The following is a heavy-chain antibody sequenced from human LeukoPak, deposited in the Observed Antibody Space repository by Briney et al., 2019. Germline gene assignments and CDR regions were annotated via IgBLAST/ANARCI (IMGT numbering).Heavy chain of an antibody. D-gene: IGHD5-18*01. J-gene: IGHJ4*02. V-gene: IGHV3-7*01. CDR2: IKQDGSEK. Sequence: GGSLSLSCAASGFTFSSYWMSWVRQAPGKGLEWVPNIKQDGSEKYYVDSVKGRFTISRDNAKNSLYLQMNSLRAEDTAVYYCASGYSYGYGLPLDYWGQGTLVTVSS. CDR1: GFTFSSYW. CDR3: ASGYSYGYGLPLDY.